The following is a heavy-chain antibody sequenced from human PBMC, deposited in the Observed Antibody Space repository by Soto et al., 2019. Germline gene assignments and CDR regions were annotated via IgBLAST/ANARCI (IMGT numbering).Heavy chain of an antibody. V-gene: IGHV3-23*01. CDR2: LSGSGRST. CDR1: GFTFSTYG. Sequence: EVQVLESGGGLVQPGGSLRLSCAASGFTFSTYGMSWVRQAPGKGLEWVSDLSGSGRSTYYTDSVKGRFTISRDNSKNTLYLHMNSLRAEDTAVYYCRERPLPEGLQGTLGAFDFWGQGTMVTVSS. J-gene: IGHJ3*01. CDR3: RERPLPEGLQGTLGAFDF. D-gene: IGHD1-1*01.